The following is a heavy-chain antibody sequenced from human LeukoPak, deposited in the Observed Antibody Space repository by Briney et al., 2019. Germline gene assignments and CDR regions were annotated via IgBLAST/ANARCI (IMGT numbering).Heavy chain of an antibody. CDR3: ARDTKDY. Sequence: PGGSLRLSCASSGFTFSSYGMHWVRQAPGKGLEWVTFIRYDGSNKYYADSVKGRFTISRDNSKNTLYLQMNSLRGDDTAVYYCARDTKDYWGQGTLVTVSS. J-gene: IGHJ4*02. CDR1: GFTFSSYG. D-gene: IGHD2-8*01. CDR2: IRYDGSNK. V-gene: IGHV3-30*02.